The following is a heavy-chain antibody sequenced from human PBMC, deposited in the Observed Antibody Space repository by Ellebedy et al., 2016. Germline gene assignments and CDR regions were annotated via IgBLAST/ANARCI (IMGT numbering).Heavy chain of an antibody. CDR3: ARVPDRNCSGGSCYYFDY. D-gene: IGHD2-15*01. J-gene: IGHJ4*02. Sequence: SETLSLTCTVSGGSISSYYWSWIRQPPGKGLEWIGEINHSGSTNYNPSLKSRVTISVDTSKNQFSLKLSSVTAADTAVYYCARVPDRNCSGGSCYYFDYWGQGTLVTVSS. V-gene: IGHV4-34*01. CDR2: INHSGST. CDR1: GGSISSYY.